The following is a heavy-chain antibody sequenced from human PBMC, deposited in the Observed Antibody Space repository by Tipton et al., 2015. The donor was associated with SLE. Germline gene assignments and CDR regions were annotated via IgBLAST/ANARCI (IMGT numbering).Heavy chain of an antibody. V-gene: IGHV1-2*02. CDR2: INPSSGDT. CDR1: GYTFTDYY. CDR3: ARVPRGFDI. Sequence: QLVQSGPEVKKPGASVMVSCKASGYTFTDYYIHWVRQAPGQGLAWMGWINPSSGDTNYAHGFEGRVTMTRDTSISTVYMQLSRLTSDDTAIYYCARVPRGFDIWGQGTLVTVSS. J-gene: IGHJ3*02.